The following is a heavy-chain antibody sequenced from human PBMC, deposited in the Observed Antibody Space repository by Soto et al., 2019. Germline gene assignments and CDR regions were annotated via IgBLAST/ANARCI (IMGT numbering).Heavy chain of an antibody. CDR2: IYYSGST. D-gene: IGHD3-3*01. CDR1: GGSISSSSYY. V-gene: IGHV4-39*01. Sequence: SETLSLTCTVSGGSISSSSYYWGWIRQPPGKGLEWIGSIYYSGSTYYNPSLKSRVTISVDTSKNQFSLKLSSVTAADTAVYYCARPSVPLDYDFWSGYYPGGVDYWGQGTLVTVSS. CDR3: ARPSVPLDYDFWSGYYPGGVDY. J-gene: IGHJ4*02.